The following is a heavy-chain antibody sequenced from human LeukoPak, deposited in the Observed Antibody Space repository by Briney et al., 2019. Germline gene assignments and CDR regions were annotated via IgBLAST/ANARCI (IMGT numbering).Heavy chain of an antibody. Sequence: ASVKVSCKASGYTFTSYYMHWVRQAPGQGLEWMGIINPSGGSTSYAQKFQGRVTMTRGTSTSTVYMELSSLRSEDTAVYYCAIQIGYCSSTSCYGGAFDIWGQGTMVTVSS. D-gene: IGHD2-2*01. J-gene: IGHJ3*02. CDR2: INPSGGST. V-gene: IGHV1-46*01. CDR3: AIQIGYCSSTSCYGGAFDI. CDR1: GYTFTSYY.